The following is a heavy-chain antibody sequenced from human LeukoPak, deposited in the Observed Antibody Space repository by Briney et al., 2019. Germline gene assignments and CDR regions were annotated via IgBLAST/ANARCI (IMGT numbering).Heavy chain of an antibody. CDR1: GFTFSDYY. V-gene: IGHV3-11*06. J-gene: IGHJ4*02. D-gene: IGHD4-17*01. Sequence: TGGSLTLSCAASGFTFSDYYMSWIRHAPGKGREWVSYISGSSSYTIYADSVKGRFTISRDNAKNSLYVQMNSLRAEDTAVYYCARVTLYAESALDYWGQGTLVTVSS. CDR3: ARVTLYAESALDY. CDR2: ISGSSSYT.